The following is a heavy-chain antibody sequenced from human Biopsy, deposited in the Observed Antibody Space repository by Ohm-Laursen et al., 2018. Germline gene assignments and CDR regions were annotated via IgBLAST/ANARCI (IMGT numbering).Heavy chain of an antibody. CDR3: ATDGAGSYNEN. D-gene: IGHD3-10*01. Sequence: SLRLSCTASGFTFGDYYMSWIRQAPGKGLEWLSYISGGGVTKMYADSVKGRFTVSRDNAKNSLYLEMNNLTVGDTAVYYCATDGAGSYNENWGQGTLVRVSS. J-gene: IGHJ4*02. CDR1: GFTFGDYY. V-gene: IGHV3-11*01. CDR2: ISGGGVTK.